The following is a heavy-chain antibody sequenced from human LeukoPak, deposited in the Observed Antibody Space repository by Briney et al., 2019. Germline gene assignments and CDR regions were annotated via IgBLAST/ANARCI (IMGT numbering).Heavy chain of an antibody. CDR1: GYTFTGYY. Sequence: ASVKVSCKASGYTFTGYYMHWVRQAPGQGLEWMGWISGYNGNTKYAQKFQGRVTMTTDTSTSTAYMELRSLRSDDTAVYYCARDSRWLHIDYWGQGTLVTVSS. CDR2: ISGYNGNT. CDR3: ARDSRWLHIDY. V-gene: IGHV1-18*04. D-gene: IGHD5-12*01. J-gene: IGHJ4*02.